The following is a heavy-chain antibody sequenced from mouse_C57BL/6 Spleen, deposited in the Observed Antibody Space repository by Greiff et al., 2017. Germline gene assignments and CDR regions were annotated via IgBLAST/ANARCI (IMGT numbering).Heavy chain of an antibody. D-gene: IGHD1-1*01. CDR3: ARALITTLVATRSPFDY. CDR2: ISSGSSTI. J-gene: IGHJ2*01. CDR1: GFTFSDYG. V-gene: IGHV5-17*01. Sequence: EVMLVESGGGLVKPGGSLKLSCAASGFTFSDYGMHWVRQAPEKGLEWVAYISSGSSTIYYADTVQGRFTISRDNAKNTLFLQMTSLRSEDTAMYYCARALITTLVATRSPFDYWGQGTTLTVSS.